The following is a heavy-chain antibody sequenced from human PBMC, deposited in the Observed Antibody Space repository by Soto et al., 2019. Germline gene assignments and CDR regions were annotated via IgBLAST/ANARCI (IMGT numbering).Heavy chain of an antibody. CDR3: ARDNGYSNYHHYYYGMDV. Sequence: SSVKVSFKSSGYTFTSYGISWVRQAPGQGLEWMGWISAYNGNTNYAQKLQGRVTMTTDTSTSTAYMELRSLRSDDTAVYYCARDNGYSNYHHYYYGMDVWGQGTTVTVSS. D-gene: IGHD4-4*01. CDR1: GYTFTSYG. CDR2: ISAYNGNT. J-gene: IGHJ6*02. V-gene: IGHV1-18*01.